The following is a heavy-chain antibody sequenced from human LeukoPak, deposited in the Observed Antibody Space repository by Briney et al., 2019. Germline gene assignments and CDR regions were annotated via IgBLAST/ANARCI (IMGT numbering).Heavy chain of an antibody. D-gene: IGHD6-25*01. J-gene: IGHJ6*03. CDR2: IYYSGST. CDR1: GGSISSYY. V-gene: IGHV4-59*01. Sequence: SETLSLTCTVSGGSISSYYWSWIRQPPGKGLEWIGYIYYSGSTNYNPSLKSRATISVDTSKNQFSLKLSSVTAADTAVYYCARGNTAATSYYYYMDVWGKGTTVTVSS. CDR3: ARGNTAATSYYYYMDV.